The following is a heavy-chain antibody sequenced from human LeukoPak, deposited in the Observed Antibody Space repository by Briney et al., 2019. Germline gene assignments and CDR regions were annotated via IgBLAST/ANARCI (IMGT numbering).Heavy chain of an antibody. J-gene: IGHJ6*02. CDR3: AKDRTIAAAGTGYYYYYGMDV. V-gene: IGHV3-66*02. D-gene: IGHD6-13*01. Sequence: PGGSLRLSCAASGFTVSSNYMSWVRQAPGKGLEWVSVIYSGGSTYYADSVKGRFTISRDNSKNTLYLQMNSLRAEDTAVYYCAKDRTIAAAGTGYYYYYGMDVWGQGTTVTVSS. CDR1: GFTVSSNY. CDR2: IYSGGST.